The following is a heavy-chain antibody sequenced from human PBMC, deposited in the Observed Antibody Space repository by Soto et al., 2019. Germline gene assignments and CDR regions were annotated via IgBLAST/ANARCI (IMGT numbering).Heavy chain of an antibody. CDR2: ISGTTGST. Sequence: EVQLLESGGGFVQPGGSLKPSCAASGFTFSSFAMSWVRQAPGRGLKWVSVISGTTGSTYYADSVKGRFTISRDNSKNTLYLQMNSLRVEDTALYCAKGATASGWLIRTGVDNWGQGTLVTVSS. V-gene: IGHV3-23*01. CDR3: AKGATASGWLIRTGVDN. CDR1: GFTFSSFA. D-gene: IGHD6-19*01. J-gene: IGHJ4*02.